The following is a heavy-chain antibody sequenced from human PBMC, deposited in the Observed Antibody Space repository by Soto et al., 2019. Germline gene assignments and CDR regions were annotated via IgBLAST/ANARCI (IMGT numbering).Heavy chain of an antibody. CDR2: INESGST. CDR3: ARGSGIVALPGELEDVKYDY. D-gene: IGHD1-1*01. J-gene: IGHJ4*02. V-gene: IGHV4-34*01. CDR1: GQSFSGHS. Sequence: QVQLQQWGAGLVKPSETLSLSCAVYGQSFSGHSWAWIRQPPGKGLEWFGEINESGSTYYNPSLKSRVTISTDRTKKQCSLKLSSVSAADTAAYFCARGSGIVALPGELEDVKYDYWGQGTLVNVSS.